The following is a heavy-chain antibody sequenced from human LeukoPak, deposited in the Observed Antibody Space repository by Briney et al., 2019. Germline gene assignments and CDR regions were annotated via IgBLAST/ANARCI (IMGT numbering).Heavy chain of an antibody. CDR3: ARADFSGKIFDH. D-gene: IGHD1-26*01. CDR1: GFTFSAYW. CDR2: IHEDGSGK. J-gene: IGHJ4*02. V-gene: IGHV3-7*01. Sequence: GGSLTLSCAASGFTFSAYWMTWVRQAPGKGLEWVANIHEDGSGKHYVDSVKGRFTISRDNARNSLYLQLNSLRAEDTAVYYCARADFSGKIFDHWGQGTPVTVSS.